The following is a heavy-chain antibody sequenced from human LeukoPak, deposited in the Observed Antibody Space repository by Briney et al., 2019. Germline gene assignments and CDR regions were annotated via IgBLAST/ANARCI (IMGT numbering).Heavy chain of an antibody. CDR3: AGGDYDILTGYDLPFDY. Sequence: PSETLSLTCTVSGGSISSYYWSWIRQPAGKGLEWIGRIYPSGSTNYNPSLKNRLTMSVDTSKNQFSLKPTSVTAADTAVYYCAGGDYDILTGYDLPFDYWGQGTLVTVSS. D-gene: IGHD3-9*01. CDR2: IYPSGST. V-gene: IGHV4-4*07. CDR1: GGSISSYY. J-gene: IGHJ4*02.